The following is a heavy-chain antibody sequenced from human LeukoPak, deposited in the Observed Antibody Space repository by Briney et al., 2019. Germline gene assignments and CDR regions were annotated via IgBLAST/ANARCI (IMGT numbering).Heavy chain of an antibody. CDR1: GLTFSNYN. CDR2: IRSSINYI. J-gene: IGHJ4*02. CDR3: ARDGPYNYGSGSYFYYFDY. Sequence: GGSLRLSCAASGLTFSNYNMNWVRQAPGEGRGWVSFIRSSINYIYYADSVRGRFTISRDNAKNSLYLQMNSLRAEDTAVYYCARDGPYNYGSGSYFYYFDYWGQGTLVTVSS. D-gene: IGHD3-10*01. V-gene: IGHV3-21*01.